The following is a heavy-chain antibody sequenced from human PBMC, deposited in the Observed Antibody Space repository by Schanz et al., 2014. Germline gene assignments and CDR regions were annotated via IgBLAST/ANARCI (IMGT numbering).Heavy chain of an antibody. CDR3: AKDVVAVANTVHFYYMDV. V-gene: IGHV3-23*01. CDR1: GFTFFGSFA. D-gene: IGHD2-15*01. CDR2: ISGSGVTI. Sequence: EVQLLESGGGLVQPGGSLRLSCVASGFTFFGSFAMSWVRQAPGKGLEWVSVISGSGVTINYADSVKGRFTISRDNSKNTRYLQMSSPTAKDTAVYYCAKDVVAVANTVHFYYMDVWGQGTTVTVSS. J-gene: IGHJ6*02.